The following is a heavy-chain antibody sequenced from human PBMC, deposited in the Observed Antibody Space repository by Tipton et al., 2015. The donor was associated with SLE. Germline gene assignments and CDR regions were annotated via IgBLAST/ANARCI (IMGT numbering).Heavy chain of an antibody. CDR1: GGSFSGYY. J-gene: IGHJ4*02. D-gene: IGHD3-10*01. CDR3: ARDLDYYGSGSYSR. Sequence: TLSLTCAVYGGSFSGYYWSWIRPPPGKGLEWIGEINHSGSTNYNPSHKSRVTISVDTSKNQFSLKLSSVTAADTAVYYCARDLDYYGSGSYSRWSQGTLVTVSS. V-gene: IGHV4-34*01. CDR2: INHSGST.